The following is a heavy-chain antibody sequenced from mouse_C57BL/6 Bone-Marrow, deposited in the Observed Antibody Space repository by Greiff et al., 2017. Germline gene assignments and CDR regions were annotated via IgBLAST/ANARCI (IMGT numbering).Heavy chain of an antibody. CDR1: GFSFNTYA. CDR3: VRQGGSSYAMDY. V-gene: IGHV10-1*01. CDR2: IRSKSNNYAT. Sequence: GGGLVQPKGSLKLSCAASGFSFNTYAMNWVRQAPGKGLEWVARIRSKSNNYATYYADSVKDRFTISRDDSESMLYLQMNNLKTEDTAMYYCVRQGGSSYAMDYWGQGTSVTVSS. D-gene: IGHD1-1*01. J-gene: IGHJ4*01.